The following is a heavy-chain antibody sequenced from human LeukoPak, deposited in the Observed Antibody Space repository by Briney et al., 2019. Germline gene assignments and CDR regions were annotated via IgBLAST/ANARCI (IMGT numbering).Heavy chain of an antibody. D-gene: IGHD3-16*01. V-gene: IGHV1-18*01. CDR2: ISAYNGNT. CDR1: GYTFTSYG. J-gene: IGHJ3*02. CDR3: ARPRSLMSRDAFDI. Sequence: GASVKASCKASGYTFTSYGISWVRQAPGQGLEWMGWISAYNGNTNYAQKLQGRVTMTTDTPTSTVYLELRSLRSDDTAVYYCARPRSLMSRDAFDIWGQGTMVTVSS.